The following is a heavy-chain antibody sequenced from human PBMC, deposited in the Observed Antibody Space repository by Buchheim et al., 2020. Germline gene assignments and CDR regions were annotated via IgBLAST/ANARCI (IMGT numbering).Heavy chain of an antibody. V-gene: IGHV1-69*04. D-gene: IGHD3-22*01. CDR3: AREATVYYDSSGRPYYFDY. Sequence: QVQLVQSGAEVKKPGSSVKVSCKAPGGTFSSYAISWVRQAPGQGLEWMGRIIPILGIANYAQKFQGRVTITADKSTSTAYMELSSLRSEDTAVYYCAREATVYYDSSGRPYYFDYWGQGTL. CDR1: GGTFSSYA. J-gene: IGHJ4*02. CDR2: IIPILGIA.